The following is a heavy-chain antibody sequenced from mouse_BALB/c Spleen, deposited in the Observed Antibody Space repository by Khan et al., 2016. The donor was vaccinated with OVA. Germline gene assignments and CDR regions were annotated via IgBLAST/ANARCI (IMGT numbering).Heavy chain of an antibody. CDR2: ISSGGSYT. D-gene: IGHD1-1*01. J-gene: IGHJ3*01. CDR3: ARLAYYYDSEGFAY. CDR1: GFTFSTYG. V-gene: IGHV5-6*01. Sequence: EVELVESGGDLVKPEGSLKLSCAASGFTFSTYGMSWVRQTPDKRLEWVATISSGGSYTYYPDSVQGRFTISRDTAKNTLYLQMSSLKSEDTAMFYWARLAYYYDSEGFAYWGQGTLVTVSA.